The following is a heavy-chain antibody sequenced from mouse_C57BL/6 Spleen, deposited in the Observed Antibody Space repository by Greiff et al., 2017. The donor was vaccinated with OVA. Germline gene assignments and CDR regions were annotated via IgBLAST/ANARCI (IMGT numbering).Heavy chain of an antibody. CDR2: IRSKSNNYAT. Sequence: EVQLVESGGGLVQPKGSLKLSCAASGFSFNTYAMNWVRQAPGKGLEWVARIRSKSNNYATYYADSVKDRFTISRDDSESMLYLQMNNLKTEDTAMYYCVRHEGGLDPWFAYWGQGTLVTVSA. CDR1: GFSFNTYA. J-gene: IGHJ3*01. D-gene: IGHD2-4*01. CDR3: VRHEGGLDPWFAY. V-gene: IGHV10-1*01.